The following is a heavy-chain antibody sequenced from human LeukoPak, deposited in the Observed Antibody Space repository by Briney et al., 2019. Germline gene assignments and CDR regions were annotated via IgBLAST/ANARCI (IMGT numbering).Heavy chain of an antibody. CDR3: AGGAKCFGELLSR. V-gene: IGHV4-34*01. Sequence: SETLSLTCAVYGGSFSGYYWSWIRQPPGKGLEWIGEINHSGSTNYNPSLKSRVTIPVDTSKNQFSLKLSSVTAADTAVYYCAGGAKCFGELLSRWGQGTLVTVSS. J-gene: IGHJ4*02. D-gene: IGHD3-10*01. CDR1: GGSFSGYY. CDR2: INHSGST.